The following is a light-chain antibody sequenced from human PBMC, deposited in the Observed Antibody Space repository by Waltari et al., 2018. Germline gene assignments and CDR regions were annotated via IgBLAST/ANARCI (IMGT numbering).Light chain of an antibody. V-gene: IGLV1-47*01. CDR2: RTN. J-gene: IGLJ3*02. CDR3: AAWDDSLSGPWV. CDR1: SSNIGKHL. Sequence: QSVLTPPPSASGTPRQSVTIPCSGSSSNIGKHLVYWYQQVPGRAPKLLVYRTNQRPSGVPERFSGSKSGTSASLVISGLRSEDEADYYCAAWDDSLSGPWVFGGGTKLTV.